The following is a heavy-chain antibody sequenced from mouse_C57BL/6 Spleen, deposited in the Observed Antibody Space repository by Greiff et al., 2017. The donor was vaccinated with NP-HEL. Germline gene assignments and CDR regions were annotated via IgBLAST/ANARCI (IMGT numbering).Heavy chain of an antibody. CDR3: ARSRCSYAMDY. V-gene: IGHV1-64*01. CDR1: GYTFTSHW. J-gene: IGHJ4*01. CDR2: IHPNSGST. Sequence: QVQLQQPGAELVKPGASVKLSCKASGYTFTSHWMHWVKQRPRQGLEWIGMIHPNSGSTNYNEKFKSKATLTVDKSSSTAYMQLSSLTSEDSAVYYCARSRCSYAMDYWGQGTSVTVSS.